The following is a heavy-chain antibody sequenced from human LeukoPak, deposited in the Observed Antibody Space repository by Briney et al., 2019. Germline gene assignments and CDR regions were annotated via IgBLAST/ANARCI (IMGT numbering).Heavy chain of an antibody. CDR2: IYYSGST. CDR1: GGSISSGGYY. J-gene: IGHJ4*02. V-gene: IGHV4-31*03. Sequence: SETLSLTCTVSGGSISSGGYYWSWIRQHPGKGLEWIGYIYYSGSTYYNPSLKSRVSISVDTSKNQFSLKLSSVTAADTAVYYCARDGVVGPYYFDYWGQGTLVTVSS. D-gene: IGHD1-26*01. CDR3: ARDGVVGPYYFDY.